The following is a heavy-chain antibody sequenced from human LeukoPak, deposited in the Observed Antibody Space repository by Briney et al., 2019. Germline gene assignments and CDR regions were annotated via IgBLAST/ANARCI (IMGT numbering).Heavy chain of an antibody. D-gene: IGHD3-22*01. J-gene: IGHJ3*02. Sequence: GASVKVSCKASGYTFTSYGISWVRQAPGQGLEWMGWISAYNGNTNYAQKLQGRVTMTTDTSTSTAYMELRSLRSDDTAVYYCARAIPTYYYDSSRDYDAFDIWGQGTMVTVSS. CDR1: GYTFTSYG. CDR3: ARAIPTYYYDSSRDYDAFDI. V-gene: IGHV1-18*01. CDR2: ISAYNGNT.